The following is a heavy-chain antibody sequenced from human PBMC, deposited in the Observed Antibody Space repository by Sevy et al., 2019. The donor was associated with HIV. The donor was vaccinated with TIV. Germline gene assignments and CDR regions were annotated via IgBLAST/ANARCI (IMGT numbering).Heavy chain of an antibody. D-gene: IGHD1-26*01. J-gene: IGHJ4*02. CDR3: AGENAWGRGYS. CDR1: GGSMTSLY. CDR2: IYYNGHI. Sequence: SETLSLTCTVSGGSMTSLYWNWIRQPPGKGLEWIANIYYNGHINYNPPLKSRVTLSLDTSKNHFSLRLSSVTAADTAMYYCAGENAWGRGYSWGQGTLATVSS. V-gene: IGHV4-59*08.